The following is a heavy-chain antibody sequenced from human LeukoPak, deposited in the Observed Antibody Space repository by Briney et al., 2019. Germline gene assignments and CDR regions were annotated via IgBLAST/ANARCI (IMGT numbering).Heavy chain of an antibody. Sequence: PGRSLRLSCAASGFTVSTSYMSWVRQAPGKGLEWVSVIYSGGTTYYADSVKGRFTISRDNSNNTLYLQMNSLRAEDTAVYYCASPWGHWGQGTLVTVSS. J-gene: IGHJ4*02. V-gene: IGHV3-53*01. CDR3: ASPWGH. CDR1: GFTVSTSY. D-gene: IGHD3-16*01. CDR2: IYSGGTT.